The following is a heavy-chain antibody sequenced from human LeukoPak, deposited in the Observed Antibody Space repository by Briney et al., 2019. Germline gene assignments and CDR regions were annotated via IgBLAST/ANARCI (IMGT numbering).Heavy chain of an antibody. CDR1: GFTFSSYA. Sequence: PGGSLRLACAASGFTFSSYAMSWVRQAPGKGLEWVSAISGSGGSTYYADSVKGRFTISRDNSKNTLYLQMNSLRAEDTAVYYCAKDNSEYRSSYYYYYYMDVWGKGTTVTVSS. V-gene: IGHV3-23*01. J-gene: IGHJ6*03. D-gene: IGHD6-6*01. CDR3: AKDNSEYRSSYYYYYYMDV. CDR2: ISGSGGST.